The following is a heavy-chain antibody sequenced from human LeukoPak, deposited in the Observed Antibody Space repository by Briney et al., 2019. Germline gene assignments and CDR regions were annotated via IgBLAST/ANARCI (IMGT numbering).Heavy chain of an antibody. CDR1: GVSVSTDH. CDR2: IYNDGST. CDR3: ARVWELSYDY. Sequence: GGSLRLSCAASGVSVSTDHMSWGPPAPGKGLEWVSVIYNDGSTYYADTVKGRFTISRDNSKNTVDLLVNSLRAEDTAVYYCARVWELSYDYWGQGTLVTVSS. D-gene: IGHD3-16*02. J-gene: IGHJ4*02. V-gene: IGHV3-53*01.